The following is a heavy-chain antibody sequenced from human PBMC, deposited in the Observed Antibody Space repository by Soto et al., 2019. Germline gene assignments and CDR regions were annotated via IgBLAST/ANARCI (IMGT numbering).Heavy chain of an antibody. D-gene: IGHD3-22*01. Sequence: ASVKVSCKASGGTFSSYAISWVRQAPGQGLEWMGGIIPIFGTANYAQKFQGRVTITADESTSTAYMELSSPRSEDTAVYYCARINDEYYDSSGYPVGYWGQGTLVTVSS. CDR2: IIPIFGTA. CDR1: GGTFSSYA. CDR3: ARINDEYYDSSGYPVGY. V-gene: IGHV1-69*13. J-gene: IGHJ4*02.